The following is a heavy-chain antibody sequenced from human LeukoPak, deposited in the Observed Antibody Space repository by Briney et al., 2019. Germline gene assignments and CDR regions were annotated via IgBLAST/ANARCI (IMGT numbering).Heavy chain of an antibody. CDR1: GFTFSSYA. D-gene: IGHD3-22*01. CDR3: ASPYYDSSGYYQKYYFDY. Sequence: GGSLRLSCAASGFTFSSYAMHWVRQAPGKGLEWVAVISYDGSNKYYADSVKGRFTISRDNSKNTLYLQMNSLRAEDTAVYYCASPYYDSSGYYQKYYFDYWGQGTLVTVSS. CDR2: ISYDGSNK. V-gene: IGHV3-30-3*01. J-gene: IGHJ4*02.